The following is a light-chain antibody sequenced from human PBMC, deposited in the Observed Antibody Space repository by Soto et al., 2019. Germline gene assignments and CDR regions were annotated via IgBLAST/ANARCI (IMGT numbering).Light chain of an antibody. V-gene: IGKV3-15*01. CDR2: GAS. CDR1: QSVSGN. CDR3: QQYNDWPPLT. Sequence: EIVMTQSPATLSVSPGERATLSCRASQSVSGNLAWYQQKPGQAPRLLIYGASTRATGIQARFSGRGSGTEFTLTITSLQSEDFAVYYCQQYNDWPPLTFGGVTKVEIK. J-gene: IGKJ4*01.